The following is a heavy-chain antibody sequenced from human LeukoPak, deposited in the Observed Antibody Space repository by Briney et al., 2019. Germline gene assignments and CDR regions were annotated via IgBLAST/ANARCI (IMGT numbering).Heavy chain of an antibody. CDR1: GFTVSGNF. D-gene: IGHD3-9*01. Sequence: GGSLRLSCTASGFTVSGNFMSWVRQAPGKGLEWVSVTYSDGYTFYADSVRGRFTISRDNSKNTLYLQMNSLRAEDTAVYYCARDFDGGSTGFDCWGQGTLVTVSS. CDR3: ARDFDGGSTGFDC. J-gene: IGHJ4*02. CDR2: TYSDGYT. V-gene: IGHV3-53*01.